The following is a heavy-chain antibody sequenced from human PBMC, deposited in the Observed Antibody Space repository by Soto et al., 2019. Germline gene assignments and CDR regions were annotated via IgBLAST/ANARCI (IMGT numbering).Heavy chain of an antibody. J-gene: IGHJ6*02. D-gene: IGHD2-15*01. CDR2: INPNSGGT. Sequence: ASVKVSCKASGYTFTGYYMHWVRQAPGQGLEWMGWINPNSGGTNYAQKFQGWVTMTRDTSISTAYMELSRLRSDDTAVYYCARGDIVVLVAGTDTAYYYGIDGRGQRTTDTSP. CDR1: GYTFTGYY. V-gene: IGHV1-2*04. CDR3: ARGDIVVLVAGTDTAYYYGIDG.